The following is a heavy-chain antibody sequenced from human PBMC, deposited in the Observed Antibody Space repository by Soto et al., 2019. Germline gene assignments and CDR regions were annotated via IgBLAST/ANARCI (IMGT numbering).Heavy chain of an antibody. Sequence: EVKLVESGGGSAKPGGSLRLSCAPSGFDSNKDWRSWVRQAPGKGLEWVGRIKGSIGGATTDYAPPVNRRFIVFRDDSKNSLYLQMNRLTAEDSGMYFCVKESFYDTSAPGQGVFDVWGQGTMLTV. CDR1: GFDSNKDW. D-gene: IGHD3-22*01. J-gene: IGHJ3*01. V-gene: IGHV3-15*01. CDR2: IKGSIGGATT. CDR3: VKESFYDTSAPGQGVFDV.